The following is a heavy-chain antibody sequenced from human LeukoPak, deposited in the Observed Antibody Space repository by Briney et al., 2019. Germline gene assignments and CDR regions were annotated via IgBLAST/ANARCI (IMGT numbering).Heavy chain of an antibody. V-gene: IGHV3-21*01. CDR3: ARQYISGQWYFDY. Sequence: GGSLRLSCAASGFTFSSYDMHWVRQATGKGLEWVSSISSSSSYIYYADSVKGRFTISRDNSKNTLYLQMNSLIPEDTAVYYCARQYISGQWYFDYWGQGTLVTVSS. D-gene: IGHD5-18*01. CDR1: GFTFSSYD. J-gene: IGHJ4*02. CDR2: ISSSSSYI.